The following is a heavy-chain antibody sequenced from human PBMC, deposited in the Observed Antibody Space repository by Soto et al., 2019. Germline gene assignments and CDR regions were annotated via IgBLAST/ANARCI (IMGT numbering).Heavy chain of an antibody. CDR3: ARDQIAGRTGGFDP. D-gene: IGHD6-6*01. CDR1: CYTFTTYG. Sequence: QVQLVQSGAEVKKPGASVKVSCKASCYTFTTYGINCVRQAPGQGLEWMGWISAYNGNTNYAQKFQGRVTMTTDASTSTDYMELISLRSDDTAIYYCARDQIAGRTGGFDPCGQGTLVTVSS. V-gene: IGHV1-18*01. J-gene: IGHJ5*02. CDR2: ISAYNGNT.